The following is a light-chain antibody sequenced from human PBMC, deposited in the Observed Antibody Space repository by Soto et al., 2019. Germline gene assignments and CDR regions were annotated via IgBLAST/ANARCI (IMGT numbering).Light chain of an antibody. V-gene: IGLV2-14*01. CDR3: TSSTTSNSWV. Sequence: QSVLTQPASVSGSPGQSITISCTGTNSDIGAYKYVSWYQQYPGKAPKLIIYEVINRPSGVSNRFSGSKSANSASLTISGLQAEDESHYYCTSSTTSNSWVFGGGTKVTVL. J-gene: IGLJ3*02. CDR2: EVI. CDR1: NSDIGAYKY.